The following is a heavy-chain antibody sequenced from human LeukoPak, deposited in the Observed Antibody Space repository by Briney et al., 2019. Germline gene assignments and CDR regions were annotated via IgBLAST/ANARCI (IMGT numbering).Heavy chain of an antibody. CDR1: GYTFTGYY. V-gene: IGHV1-2*02. D-gene: IGHD2-15*01. J-gene: IGHJ5*02. CDR2: INPNSGGT. Sequence: ASVKVSCKASGYTFTGYYMHWVRQAPGQGLEWMGWINPNSGGTNYAQKLQGRVTMTRDTSISTAYTELSRLRSDDTAVYYCARDGRYCSGGSCWFDPWGQGTLVTVSS. CDR3: ARDGRYCSGGSCWFDP.